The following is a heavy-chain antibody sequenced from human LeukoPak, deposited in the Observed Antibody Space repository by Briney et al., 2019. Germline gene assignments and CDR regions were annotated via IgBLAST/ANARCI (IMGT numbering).Heavy chain of an antibody. Sequence: GGSLRLSCAASGFTFSSYAMSWVRQAPGKGLEWVSAISGSGGSTYYADSVKGRFTISRDNSKITLYLQMNSLRAEDTAVYYCAKGRSGYDYVWFDPWGQGTLVTVSS. CDR2: ISGSGGST. CDR3: AKGRSGYDYVWFDP. D-gene: IGHD5-12*01. CDR1: GFTFSSYA. J-gene: IGHJ5*02. V-gene: IGHV3-23*01.